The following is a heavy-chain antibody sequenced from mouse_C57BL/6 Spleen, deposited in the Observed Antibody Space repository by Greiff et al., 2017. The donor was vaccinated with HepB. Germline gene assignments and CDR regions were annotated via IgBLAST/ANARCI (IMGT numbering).Heavy chain of an antibody. CDR3: ARRDYGSSHYFDY. CDR2: ISSGSSTI. D-gene: IGHD1-1*01. Sequence: EVQRVESGGGLVKPGGSLKLSCAASGFTFSDYGMHWVRQAPEKGLEWVAYISSGSSTIYYAATVKGRFTISKDNAKNTLFLQMTSLRSEDTAMYYCARRDYGSSHYFDYWGQGTTLTVSS. CDR1: GFTFSDYG. V-gene: IGHV5-17*01. J-gene: IGHJ2*01.